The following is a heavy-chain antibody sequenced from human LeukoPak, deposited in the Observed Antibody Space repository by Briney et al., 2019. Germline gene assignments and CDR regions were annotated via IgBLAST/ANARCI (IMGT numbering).Heavy chain of an antibody. J-gene: IGHJ4*02. CDR1: GYTFTGYY. Sequence: GASVKVSCKASGYTFTGYYMHWVRQAPGQGLEWMGWINPNSGGTNYAQKFQGRVTMTRDTSISTAYMELSRLRSDDTAVYYCARLGYCSSTSCSYFDYWGQGTLVTVSS. V-gene: IGHV1-2*02. CDR2: INPNSGGT. CDR3: ARLGYCSSTSCSYFDY. D-gene: IGHD2-2*01.